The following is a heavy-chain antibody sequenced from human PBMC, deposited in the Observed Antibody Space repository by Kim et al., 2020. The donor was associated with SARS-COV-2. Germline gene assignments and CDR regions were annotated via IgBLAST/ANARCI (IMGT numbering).Heavy chain of an antibody. CDR2: DGSEE. D-gene: IGHD3-16*01. V-gene: IGHV3-7*01. CDR3: AVGVAVGY. Sequence: DGSEETYVEPVKGRFPISRDNAKNSLYLQMNSLGAEDTAVYYCAVGVAVGYWGQGTLVTVSS. J-gene: IGHJ4*02.